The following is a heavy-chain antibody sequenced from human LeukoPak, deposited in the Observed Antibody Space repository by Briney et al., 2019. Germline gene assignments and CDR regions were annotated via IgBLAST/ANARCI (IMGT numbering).Heavy chain of an antibody. CDR3: ARDIGDCSRDRCYSDYIDY. J-gene: IGHJ4*02. V-gene: IGHV3-30*04. D-gene: IGHD2-15*01. CDR2: TVFDGSNE. CDR1: GFTFSSYA. Sequence: GGSLRLSCAASGFTFSSYAIHWVRQAPGKGLEWVAVTVFDGSNEYYADSVKGRFTISRDNSKNTVYLQMSGLRPEDTAVYYCARDIGDCSRDRCYSDYIDYWGQGTVVTVSS.